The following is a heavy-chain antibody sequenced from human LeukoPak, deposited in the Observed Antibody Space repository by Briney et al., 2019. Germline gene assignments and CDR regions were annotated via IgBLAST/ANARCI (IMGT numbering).Heavy chain of an antibody. CDR2: IYPGDSDT. V-gene: IGHV5-51*01. CDR1: GYSFTNYW. D-gene: IGHD2-2*01. J-gene: IGHJ6*02. Sequence: GESLKISCKGSGYSFTNYWIGWVRQMPGKGLEWMGIIYPGDSDTTYSPAFQGQVTISADKSISTAYLQWSSLKASDTAMYYCARRDGYCSSTSCYADYYYGMDVWGQGTTVTVSS. CDR3: ARRDGYCSSTSCYADYYYGMDV.